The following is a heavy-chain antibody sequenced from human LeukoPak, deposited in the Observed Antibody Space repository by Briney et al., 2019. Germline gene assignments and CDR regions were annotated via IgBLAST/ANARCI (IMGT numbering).Heavy chain of an antibody. Sequence: GGSLRLSCAASGFTFSSYSMNWVRQAPGRGLEWVSAISGSGGSTYYADSVKGRFTISRDNAKNSLYLQMNSLRVEDTAIYYCARDPYNGAYSEGYYYYYMDVWGKGTTVTVSS. J-gene: IGHJ6*03. V-gene: IGHV3-21*01. CDR3: ARDPYNGAYSEGYYYYYMDV. CDR2: ISGSGGST. CDR1: GFTFSSYS. D-gene: IGHD1-1*01.